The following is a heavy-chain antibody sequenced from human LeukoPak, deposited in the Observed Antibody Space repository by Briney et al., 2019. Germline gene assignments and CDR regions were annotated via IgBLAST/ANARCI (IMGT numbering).Heavy chain of an antibody. Sequence: PGGSLRLSCAASGFTFSDYSMNWVRQAPGEGLEWVSYISSGASTIYYADSVKGRFTISRDNAKNSLYLQMNSLREEDTAVYYCASGHYYDYWGQGTLVTVSS. V-gene: IGHV3-48*02. J-gene: IGHJ4*02. CDR2: ISSGASTI. CDR1: GFTFSDYS. D-gene: IGHD3-22*01. CDR3: ASGHYYDY.